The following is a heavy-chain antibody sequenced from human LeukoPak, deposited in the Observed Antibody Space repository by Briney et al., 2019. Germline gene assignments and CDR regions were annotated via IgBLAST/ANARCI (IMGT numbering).Heavy chain of an antibody. Sequence: SSETLSLTCTVSGGSISSSSYYWGWIRQPPGKGLEWIGNIYHSGSTYYNPSLKSRLTISVDTSKNQFSLKLSSVTAADTAVYYCASQQQLVLLDWFDPWGQGTLVTVPS. CDR2: IYHSGST. CDR3: ASQQQLVLLDWFDP. CDR1: GGSISSSSYY. D-gene: IGHD6-13*01. V-gene: IGHV4-39*07. J-gene: IGHJ5*02.